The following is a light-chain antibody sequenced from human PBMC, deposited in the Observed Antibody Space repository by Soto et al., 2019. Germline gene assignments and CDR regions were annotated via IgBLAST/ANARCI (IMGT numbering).Light chain of an antibody. CDR3: QQSYSTPYT. J-gene: IGKJ2*01. CDR1: QSISGY. Sequence: EIPMTQSPSSLSASVGARVTITCRASQSISGYLNWYQQKPGKAPKLLIYAASSLQSGVPSRFSGSGSGTDFTLTISSLQPEDFATYYFQQSYSTPYTFGQGTKLEIK. V-gene: IGKV1-39*01. CDR2: AAS.